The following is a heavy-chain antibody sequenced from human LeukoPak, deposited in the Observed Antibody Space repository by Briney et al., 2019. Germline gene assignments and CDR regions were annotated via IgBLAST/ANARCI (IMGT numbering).Heavy chain of an antibody. J-gene: IGHJ5*02. Sequence: SETLSLTCTVSGGSISSSSYYWGWIRQPPGKGLEWIGSIYYSGNTYYNPSLKSRVTISVDTSKNQFSLKLSSVTAADTAVYYCARQSTMVRGVILNWFDPWGQGTLVTVSS. D-gene: IGHD3-10*01. CDR3: ARQSTMVRGVILNWFDP. V-gene: IGHV4-39*01. CDR2: IYYSGNT. CDR1: GGSISSSSYY.